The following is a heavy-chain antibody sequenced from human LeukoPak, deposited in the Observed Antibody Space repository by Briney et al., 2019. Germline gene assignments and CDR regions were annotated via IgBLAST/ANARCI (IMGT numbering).Heavy chain of an antibody. V-gene: IGHV3-48*01. CDR2: ISSSSSTI. CDR1: GFTFSSYG. CDR3: ARDFWAKFDP. D-gene: IGHD3-3*01. Sequence: PGGSLRLSCAASGFTFSSYGMTWVRQAPGKGLEWVSYISSSSSTIYYADSVKGRFTISRDNAKNSLYLQMNSLRAEDTAVYYCARDFWAKFDPWGQGTLVTVSS. J-gene: IGHJ5*02.